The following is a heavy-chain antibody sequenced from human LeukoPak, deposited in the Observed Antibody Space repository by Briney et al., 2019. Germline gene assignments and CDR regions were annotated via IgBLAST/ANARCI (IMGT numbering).Heavy chain of an antibody. CDR2: ISWNSGSI. D-gene: IGHD2-2*01. J-gene: IGHJ3*02. V-gene: IGHV3-9*01. CDR1: GFTFDDYA. CDR3: AKDISPLSDCSSTSCFDAFDI. Sequence: GRSLRLSCAASGFTFDDYAMHWVRQAPGQGMERVSGISWNSGSIGYAGSVKGRFTISRDNAKNSLYLQMNSLRAEDTALYYCAKDISPLSDCSSTSCFDAFDIWGQGTMVTVSS.